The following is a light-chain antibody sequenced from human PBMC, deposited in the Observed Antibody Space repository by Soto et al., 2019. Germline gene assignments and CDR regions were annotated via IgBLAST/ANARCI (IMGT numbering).Light chain of an antibody. CDR3: QQDNNWPPVT. J-gene: IGKJ2*01. V-gene: IGKV3-15*01. Sequence: IVMTQSPATLSVSPGDRATLSCRASQSVSSTLAWYQQKPGQAPRLLIYGASTRATGIPARFSGSGPGTEFTLTISSLQSEDFAVYYCQQDNNWPPVTFGQGTKLEIK. CDR1: QSVSST. CDR2: GAS.